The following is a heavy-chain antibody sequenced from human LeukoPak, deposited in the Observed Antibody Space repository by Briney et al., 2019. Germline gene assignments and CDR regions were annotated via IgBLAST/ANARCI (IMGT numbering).Heavy chain of an antibody. CDR2: ISSSGSTI. CDR1: GFTFSSYS. CDR3: AGGSGWLIDY. D-gene: IGHD6-19*01. J-gene: IGHJ4*02. Sequence: PGGSLRLSCAASGFTFSSYSMNWVRQAPGKGLEWVSYISSSGSTIYYADSVEGRFTISRDNAKNSLYLQMNSLRAEDTAVYYCAGGSGWLIDYWGQGTLVTVSS. V-gene: IGHV3-48*04.